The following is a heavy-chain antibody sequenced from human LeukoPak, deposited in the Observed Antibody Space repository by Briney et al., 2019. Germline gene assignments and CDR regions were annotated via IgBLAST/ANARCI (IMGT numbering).Heavy chain of an antibody. V-gene: IGHV3-23*01. CDR1: GFXFSNYA. CDR3: AKTPYYDRPFDY. J-gene: IGHJ4*02. Sequence: GGSLRLSCAASGFXFSNYAISWVRQAPGRGLEYVSGISASGGSTYYADSVKGRFTNSRDNSKNTLFLQMNSLRAEDTAVYLCAKTPYYDRPFDYWGQGTLVTVSS. CDR2: ISASGGST. D-gene: IGHD3-22*01.